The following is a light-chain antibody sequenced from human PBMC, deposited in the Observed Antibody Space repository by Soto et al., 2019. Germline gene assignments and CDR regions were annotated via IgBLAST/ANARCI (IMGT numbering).Light chain of an antibody. CDR3: QHYTNWPLT. J-gene: IGKJ4*01. Sequence: EIIMTQSPATLSVSPGERATLSCRASHSVSSRLAWYQQKPGQAPRLLIYGASTRATGLPARFSGSGSGTEFTLTISSLQSVDFAVYYCQHYTNWPLTFGGGTKVEI. CDR1: HSVSSR. V-gene: IGKV3-15*01. CDR2: GAS.